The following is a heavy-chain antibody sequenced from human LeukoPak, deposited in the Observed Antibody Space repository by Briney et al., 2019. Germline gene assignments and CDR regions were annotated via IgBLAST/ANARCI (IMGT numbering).Heavy chain of an antibody. CDR1: GYIFDSYA. D-gene: IGHD3-10*01. CDR3: ARGTCYYGSGSPETGY. V-gene: IGHV3-23*01. J-gene: IGHJ4*02. Sequence: GGSLRLSCAASGYIFDSYAATWVRQAPGKGLECISSISDDGYGTYYADSVKGRFTISRDNSRSTLYLQMNSLRAEDTAVYYCARGTCYYGSGSPETGYWGQGTLVTVSS. CDR2: ISDDGYGT.